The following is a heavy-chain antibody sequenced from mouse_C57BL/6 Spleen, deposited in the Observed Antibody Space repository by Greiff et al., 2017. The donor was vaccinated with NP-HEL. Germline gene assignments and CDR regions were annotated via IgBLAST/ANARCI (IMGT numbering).Heavy chain of an antibody. J-gene: IGHJ3*01. CDR1: GYTFTDYY. CDR2: ITPNNGGT. Sequence: VQLQQSGPELVKPGASVKISCKASGYTFTDYYMNWVKQSHGKSLEGFGDITPNNGGTSYNQKFKGKATLTVDKSSSTAYMELRSLTSEDSAVYYCARRGYYGSGGFAYWGQGTLVTVSA. V-gene: IGHV1-26*01. D-gene: IGHD1-1*01. CDR3: ARRGYYGSGGFAY.